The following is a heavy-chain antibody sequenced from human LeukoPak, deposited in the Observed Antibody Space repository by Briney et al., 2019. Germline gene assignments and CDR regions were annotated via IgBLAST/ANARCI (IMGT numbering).Heavy chain of an antibody. CDR1: GDSITSTTSY. V-gene: IGHV4-39*07. CDR3: ARERGDYGDYEFDY. Sequence: SETLSLTCTVSGDSITSTTSYWGWIRQPPGKGLEWIGSIYHSGSTYYNPSLKSRVTISVDTSKNQFSLKLSSVTAADTAVYYCARERGDYGDYEFDYWGQGTLVTVSS. J-gene: IGHJ4*02. CDR2: IYHSGST. D-gene: IGHD4-17*01.